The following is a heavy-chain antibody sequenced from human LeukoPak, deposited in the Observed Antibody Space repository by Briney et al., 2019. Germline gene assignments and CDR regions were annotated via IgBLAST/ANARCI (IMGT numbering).Heavy chain of an antibody. J-gene: IGHJ5*02. D-gene: IGHD3/OR15-3a*01. Sequence: GGSLRLSCAASGFTFSSYAMSWVRQAPGKGLQWVSAISGSGDNAYYADSVKGRFTISRDNSKNTLYPQMNSLRAEDTAVYYCAKDSRTFDPWGQGTLVTVSS. V-gene: IGHV3-23*01. CDR3: AKDSRTFDP. CDR1: GFTFSSYA. CDR2: ISGSGDNA.